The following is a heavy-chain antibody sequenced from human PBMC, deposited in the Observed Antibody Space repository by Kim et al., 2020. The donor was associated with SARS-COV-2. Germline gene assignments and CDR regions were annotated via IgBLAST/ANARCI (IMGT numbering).Heavy chain of an antibody. J-gene: IGHJ4*02. D-gene: IGHD2-15*01. CDR1: GFTFSSYE. Sequence: GGSLRLSCAASGFTFSSYEMNWVRQAPGKGLEWVSYISSRGMTKYYADSVKGRFTISRDNAKNSVYLQMNSLRAEDTAVYYCATTGRGRGNYFYYWGQGILVTVSS. CDR2: ISSRGMTK. CDR3: ATTGRGRGNYFYY. V-gene: IGHV3-48*03.